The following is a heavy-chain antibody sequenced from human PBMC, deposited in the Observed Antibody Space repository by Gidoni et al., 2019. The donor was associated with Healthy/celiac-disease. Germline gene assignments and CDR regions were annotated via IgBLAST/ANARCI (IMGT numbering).Heavy chain of an antibody. Sequence: EVQLVQSGAEVKKPGESLRISCKGSGYSFTSYWSSWVRQMPGKGLEWVGRIDPSDSYTNYSPSFQGHVTISADKSISTAYLQWSSLKASDTAMYYCARHVRLNSNYDYWGQGTLVTVFS. CDR1: GYSFTSYW. CDR2: IDPSDSYT. J-gene: IGHJ4*02. CDR3: ARHVRLNSNYDY. D-gene: IGHD4-4*01. V-gene: IGHV5-10-1*03.